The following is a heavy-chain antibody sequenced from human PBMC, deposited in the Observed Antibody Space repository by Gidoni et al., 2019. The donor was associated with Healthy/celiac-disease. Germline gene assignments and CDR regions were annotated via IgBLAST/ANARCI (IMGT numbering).Heavy chain of an antibody. CDR3: ARDVDYYGSGSYYNWFDP. V-gene: IGHV3-48*04. J-gene: IGHJ5*02. CDR2: ISSSSSTI. Sequence: EVQLVESGGGLVQPGGSLRLSCAASGFTFSSYSMNWVRQAPGKGLEWVSYISSSSSTIYYADSVKGRFTISRDNAKNSLYLQMNSLRAEDTAVYYCARDVDYYGSGSYYNWFDPWGQGTLVTVSS. D-gene: IGHD3-10*01. CDR1: GFTFSSYS.